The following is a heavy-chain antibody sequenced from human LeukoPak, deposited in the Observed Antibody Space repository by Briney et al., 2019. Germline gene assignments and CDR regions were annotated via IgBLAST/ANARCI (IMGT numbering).Heavy chain of an antibody. CDR3: SKDLTPSWKRTPGHNWLAP. CDR2: ISGNGGST. Sequence: GGSLSLSCAASGFTFSSYAMSWVRQAPRKGVEWVSAISGNGGSTYYAHSVKGRFTISRDNSKNTLYLQMNSLRAYDTAVYYCSKDLTPSWKRTPGHNWLAPWGQRPLLPLSS. CDR1: GFTFSSYA. V-gene: IGHV3-23*01. D-gene: IGHD1-1*01. J-gene: IGHJ5*02.